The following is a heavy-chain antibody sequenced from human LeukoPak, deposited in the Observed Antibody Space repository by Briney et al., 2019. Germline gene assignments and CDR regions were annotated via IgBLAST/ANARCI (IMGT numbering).Heavy chain of an antibody. J-gene: IGHJ1*01. CDR3: ARGRKKYYDILTGYLDAEYFQH. CDR2: INPNSGGT. CDR1: GYTFTGYY. V-gene: IGHV1-2*02. D-gene: IGHD3-9*01. Sequence: ASVKVSCKASGYTFTGYYMHWVRQAPGQGLEWMGWINPNSGGTNYAQKFQGRVTMTRDTSISTAYMELSRLRSDDTAVYYCARGRKKYYDILTGYLDAEYFQHWGQGTLVTVSS.